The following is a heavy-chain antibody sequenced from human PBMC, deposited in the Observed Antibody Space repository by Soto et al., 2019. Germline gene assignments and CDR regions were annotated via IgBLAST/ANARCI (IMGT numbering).Heavy chain of an antibody. CDR3: ARQFWSGYTLSTDDAFDI. V-gene: IGHV4-34*01. J-gene: IGHJ3*02. Sequence: QVQLQQWGAGLLKPSETLSLTCAVYGGSFSGYYWSWIRQPPGKGLEWIGEINHSGSTNYNPSLKSRVTISVDTSKNQFSLKLSSVTAADTAVYYCARQFWSGYTLSTDDAFDIWGQGTMVTVSS. CDR1: GGSFSGYY. D-gene: IGHD3-3*01. CDR2: INHSGST.